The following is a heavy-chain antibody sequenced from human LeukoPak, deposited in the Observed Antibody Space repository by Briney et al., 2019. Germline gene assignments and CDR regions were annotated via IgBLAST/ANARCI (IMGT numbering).Heavy chain of an antibody. V-gene: IGHV1-2*02. CDR1: GYTFNGYY. CDR2: IHPNNGGT. CDR3: ARYISSAVYGMDV. D-gene: IGHD6-6*01. J-gene: IGHJ6*02. Sequence: GASVKVSCKASGYTFNGYYIHWVRQAPGQGLEWMGWIHPNNGGTSYAQKFQGRVTLTRDTSISTAYMEVTRLRSDDTAVYYCARYISSAVYGMDVWGQGTTVTASS.